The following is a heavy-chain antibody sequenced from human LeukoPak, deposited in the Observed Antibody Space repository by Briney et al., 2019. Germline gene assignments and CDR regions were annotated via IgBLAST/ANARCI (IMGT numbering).Heavy chain of an antibody. D-gene: IGHD6-13*01. Sequence: SQTLSLSCVISGDSVSSNIAAWTWIRQSPSRGLEWLGRTYYRSRWFYEYAVSVKGRITINLDTSKNQLSLEMNSVIPEDPAVYYCPRDLVVAGGGNAFDIWGQGAMVTVSS. V-gene: IGHV6-1*01. CDR1: GDSVSSNIAA. J-gene: IGHJ3*02. CDR2: TYYRSRWFY. CDR3: PRDLVVAGGGNAFDI.